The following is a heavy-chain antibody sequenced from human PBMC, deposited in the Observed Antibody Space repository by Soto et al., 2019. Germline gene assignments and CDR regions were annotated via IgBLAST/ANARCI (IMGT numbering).Heavy chain of an antibody. J-gene: IGHJ6*02. CDR3: ASDKDRLQLGGNYYYVLDV. CDR1: GGTFSNSA. CDR2: IMPVFRTP. D-gene: IGHD5-12*01. Sequence: QVQLEQSGAEVKKPGSSVKVSCKASGGTFSNSAISWVRQAPGQGLEWMGGIMPVFRTPDYAQKFQGRVNITADDSPSTAYMELSGLRSDDTAIYYCASDKDRLQLGGNYYYVLDVWGQGTTVTVSS. V-gene: IGHV1-69*12.